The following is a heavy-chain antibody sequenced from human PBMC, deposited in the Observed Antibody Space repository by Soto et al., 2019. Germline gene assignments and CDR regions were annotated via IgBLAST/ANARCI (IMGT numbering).Heavy chain of an antibody. CDR1: GFTFRTYA. CDR3: AKEKDYDFTWGRHRYTTHY. J-gene: IGHJ4*02. D-gene: IGHD3-16*02. CDR2: ISGSAGT. V-gene: IGHV3-23*01. Sequence: PGGSLRLSCTASGFTFRTYAMTWVRQAPGRGLEWVSAISGSAGTFYATSVKGRFTISRDNSRSTVYLQMHSLRAEDSAIYYCAKEKDYDFTWGRHRYTTHYWGPGTLVTVSS.